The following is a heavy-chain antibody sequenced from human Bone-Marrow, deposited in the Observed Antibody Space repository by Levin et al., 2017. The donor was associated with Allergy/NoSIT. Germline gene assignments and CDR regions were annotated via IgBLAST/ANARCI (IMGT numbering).Heavy chain of an antibody. Sequence: GGSLRLSCAASGFTFSSYGMHWVRQAPGKGLEWVAFIAYSGSFEYYADSVRGRFTISRDNSKSTLYLQMKSLRAEDTAMYYCAKDHYYESRGPPPFWGQGTMVTVSS. CDR2: IAYSGSFE. J-gene: IGHJ3*01. D-gene: IGHD3-22*01. CDR3: AKDHYYESRGPPPF. V-gene: IGHV3-30*18. CDR1: GFTFSSYG.